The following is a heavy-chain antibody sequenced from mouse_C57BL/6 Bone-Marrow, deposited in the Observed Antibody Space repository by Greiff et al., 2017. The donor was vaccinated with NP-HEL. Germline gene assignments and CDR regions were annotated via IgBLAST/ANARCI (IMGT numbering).Heavy chain of an antibody. CDR2: IHPGSGST. CDR1: GYTFTSYW. J-gene: IGHJ2*01. D-gene: IGHD1-2*01. V-gene: IGHV1-64*01. Sequence: QVQLQQPGAELVKPGASVKLSCKASGYTFTSYWMHWVKQRPGQGLEWIGMIHPGSGSTNYNAKFKSKATLTVDKASSTAYMQISSLTSEDSAVYYCAREYGKGVYYFDYWGQGTTVTVSS. CDR3: AREYGKGVYYFDY.